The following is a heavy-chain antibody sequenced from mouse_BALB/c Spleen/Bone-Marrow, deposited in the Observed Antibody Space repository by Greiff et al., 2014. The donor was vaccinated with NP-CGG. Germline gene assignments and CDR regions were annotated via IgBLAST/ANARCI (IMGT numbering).Heavy chain of an antibody. CDR2: IYPSDTYT. CDR1: GYTFTTFW. V-gene: IGHV1-69*02. J-gene: IGHJ2*01. Sequence: VQLVESGAELVRPGASVKLSCKASGYTFTTFWINWVKQRPGQGLEWIGNIYPSDTYTNYSQDFKDKATLTVDKSSSTAYMQLSSPTSEDSAVYYCTRSRGYFDYWGQGTTLTVSS. CDR3: TRSRGYFDY.